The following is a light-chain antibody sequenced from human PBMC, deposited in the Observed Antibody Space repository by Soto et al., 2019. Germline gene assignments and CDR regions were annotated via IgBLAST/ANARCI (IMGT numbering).Light chain of an antibody. J-gene: IGKJ3*01. CDR1: QSVRSY. CDR3: QQRSNWPLFT. V-gene: IGKV3-11*01. CDR2: DAS. Sequence: EIVLTHSPATLSLSPGERATLSCRASQSVRSYLAWYQQKPGQAPRLLIYDASNRATGIPARFSGSGSGTDFTLTISSLEPEDFAVYYCQQRSNWPLFTFGPGTKVDI.